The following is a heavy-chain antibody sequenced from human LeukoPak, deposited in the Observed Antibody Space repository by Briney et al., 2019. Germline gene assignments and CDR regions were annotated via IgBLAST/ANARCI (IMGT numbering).Heavy chain of an antibody. D-gene: IGHD1-1*01. Sequence: SETLSLTCTVSSGSISGSYYWYWIRQPAGKGLEWIGRIYASGSTNYDPSLKSRVTISVDKSNNQFSLMVTSVTAADTAVYYCVRGKQNAVDYWGQGILVTVSS. J-gene: IGHJ4*02. V-gene: IGHV4-4*07. CDR3: VRGKQNAVDY. CDR1: SGSISGSYY. CDR2: IYASGST.